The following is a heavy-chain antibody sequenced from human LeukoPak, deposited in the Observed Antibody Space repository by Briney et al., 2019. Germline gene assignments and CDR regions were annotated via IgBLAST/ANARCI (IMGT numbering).Heavy chain of an antibody. D-gene: IGHD3-10*01. CDR1: GFTFSSYA. J-gene: IGHJ4*02. CDR3: AKRGYYGSGSYYNIQYYFDY. Sequence: PGGSLRLSCAASGFTFSSYAMSWVRQAPGKGLEWVSAISGSDGSTYYADSVKGRFTISRDNSKNTLYLQMNSLRAEDTAVYYCAKRGYYGSGSYYNIQYYFDYWGQGTLVTVSS. CDR2: ISGSDGST. V-gene: IGHV3-23*01.